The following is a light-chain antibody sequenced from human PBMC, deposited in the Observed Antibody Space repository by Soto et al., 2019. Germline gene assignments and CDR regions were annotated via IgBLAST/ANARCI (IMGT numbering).Light chain of an antibody. CDR2: YNS. CDR3: QVWDFSSDHRV. V-gene: IGLV3-21*04. J-gene: IGLJ2*01. CDR1: NIGSKS. Sequence: SSELTQPPSVSVAPGKTARITCGGTNIGSKSVHWYQQKPGQAPVLVIYYNSDRPSGIPERFSGSNSGNTATLTISRVEAGDEADYYCQVWDFSSDHRVFGGGTKLTVL.